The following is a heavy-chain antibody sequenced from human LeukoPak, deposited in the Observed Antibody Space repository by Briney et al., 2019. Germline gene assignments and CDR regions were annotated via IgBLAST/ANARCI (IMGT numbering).Heavy chain of an antibody. J-gene: IGHJ5*02. Sequence: SQTLSLTCAISGDSVSSHSAAWNWIRQSPSRGLEWLGRTYYRSKWFNDYAVSVKSRLTINADTSKNQFSLQSNSVSPEDTAVYYCARDSDYYASGTYYRVGFDPWGQGTLVTVSS. V-gene: IGHV6-1*01. D-gene: IGHD3-10*01. CDR1: GDSVSSHSAA. CDR2: TYYRSKWFN. CDR3: ARDSDYYASGTYYRVGFDP.